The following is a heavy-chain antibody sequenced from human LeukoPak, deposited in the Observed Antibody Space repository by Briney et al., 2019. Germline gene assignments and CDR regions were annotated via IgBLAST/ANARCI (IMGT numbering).Heavy chain of an antibody. D-gene: IGHD6-25*01. V-gene: IGHV4-4*07. J-gene: IGHJ5*02. CDR3: AREGGDPKWLDP. Sequence: PSETLSLTCTVSGGSISSYYWTWIRQSAGKGLEWIGRINTSGSTNYNPSLRSRVTMSVNTSKNQFSLNLTSVTAADTAVYSCAREGGDPKWLDPWGQGTLVTVSS. CDR2: INTSGST. CDR1: GGSISSYY.